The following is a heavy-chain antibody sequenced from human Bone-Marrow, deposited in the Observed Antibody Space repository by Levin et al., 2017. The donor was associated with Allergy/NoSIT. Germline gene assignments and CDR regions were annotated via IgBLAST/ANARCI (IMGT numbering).Heavy chain of an antibody. CDR1: GGILSTNI. V-gene: IGHV1-69*06. CDR3: ARNARAGRGPAVY. D-gene: IGHD2-2*01. J-gene: IGHJ4*02. CDR2: IMPSFGTT. Sequence: KISCKASGGILSTNIISWVRQAPGQGLQWMGGIMPSFGTTRYAEKFQGRVTITVDTSAKTAFLELTSLRYEDTAVYFCARNARAGRGPAVYWGQGTLITVSS.